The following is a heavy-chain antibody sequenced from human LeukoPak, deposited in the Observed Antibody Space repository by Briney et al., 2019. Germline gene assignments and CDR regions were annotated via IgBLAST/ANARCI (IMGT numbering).Heavy chain of an antibody. D-gene: IGHD2/OR15-2a*01. CDR1: GFTFSTYA. CDR2: ISGSGTTT. J-gene: IGHJ4*02. V-gene: IGHV3-23*01. Sequence: PGGSLRLSCAASGFTFSTYAMSWVRQAPGTGLEWVSAISGSGTTTYYADSVKGRFTISRDNSKNTVYLQMNSLRVEDTAVYYCAIPSRVYMGVLPEDYWGQGTLVTVSS. CDR3: AIPSRVYMGVLPEDY.